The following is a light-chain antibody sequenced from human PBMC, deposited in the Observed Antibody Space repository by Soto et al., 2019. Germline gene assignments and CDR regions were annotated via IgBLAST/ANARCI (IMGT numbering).Light chain of an antibody. Sequence: ETLMTQSPATLSVSPGERATLSCMASQSVIIKLALYQQKPGQAPRLLIYGASTRATGIPARFSGSGSGTEFTLSISSLQSEDSAVYYCQQYNNWPPITFGQGTRLEIK. V-gene: IGKV3D-15*01. CDR2: GAS. CDR1: QSVIIK. CDR3: QQYNNWPPIT. J-gene: IGKJ5*01.